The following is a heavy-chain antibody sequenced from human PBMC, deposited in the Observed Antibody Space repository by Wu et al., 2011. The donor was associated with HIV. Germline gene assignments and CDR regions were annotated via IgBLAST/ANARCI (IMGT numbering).Heavy chain of an antibody. D-gene: IGHD6-6*01. Sequence: QVQLVQSGAEVKKPGSSVKVSCKASGGTFSSYAINWVRQAPGQGPEWMGRVIPVFDTTNYAPRFQGRVTITADESTSTAYMELSSLRSEDTAVYYCARDPYSSSFYYYYFMDVWGKGTTVTVSS. CDR1: GGTFSSYA. CDR3: ARDPYSSSFYYYYFMDV. V-gene: IGHV1-69*18. J-gene: IGHJ6*03. CDR2: VIPVFDTT.